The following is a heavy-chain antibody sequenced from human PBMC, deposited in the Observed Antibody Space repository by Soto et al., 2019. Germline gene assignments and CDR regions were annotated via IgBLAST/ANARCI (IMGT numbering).Heavy chain of an antibody. CDR3: ATGREVARIIGY. Sequence: QVQLVESGGGVVLPGRSLRLSCAASGFTFSSYGMHWVRQAPGKGLEWVAVISYDGSNKYYADSVKGRFTISRDISKNTLYLKMNSLRAEDTAVYYCATGREVARIIGYWGQGTLVTVSS. J-gene: IGHJ4*02. CDR2: ISYDGSNK. D-gene: IGHD6-19*01. V-gene: IGHV3-30*03. CDR1: GFTFSSYG.